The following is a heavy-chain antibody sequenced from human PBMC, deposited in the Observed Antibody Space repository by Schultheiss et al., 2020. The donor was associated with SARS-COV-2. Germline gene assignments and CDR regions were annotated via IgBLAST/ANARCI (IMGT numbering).Heavy chain of an antibody. CDR3: TTFEWIQLWLGDY. CDR1: GFTFSGSA. J-gene: IGHJ4*02. CDR2: IRSKANSYAT. V-gene: IGHV3-73*01. D-gene: IGHD5-18*01. Sequence: GGSLRLSCAASGFTFSGSAMHWVRQASGKGLEWVGRIRSKANSYATAYAASVKGRFTISRDDSKNTAYLQMNSLKTEDTAVYYCTTFEWIQLWLGDYWGQGTLVTVSS.